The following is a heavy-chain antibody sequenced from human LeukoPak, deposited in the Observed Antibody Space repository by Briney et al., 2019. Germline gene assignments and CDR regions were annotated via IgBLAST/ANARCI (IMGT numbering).Heavy chain of an antibody. D-gene: IGHD5-18*01. CDR2: ISSSSSYI. J-gene: IGHJ4*02. Sequence: PGGSLRLSCAASGFTFSSYSMNWVRQAPGKGLEWVSSISSSSSYICYADSVKGRFTISRDNAKNSLYLQMNSLRAEDTAVYYCARGTDTAMNDWGQGTLVTVSS. CDR3: ARGTDTAMND. V-gene: IGHV3-21*01. CDR1: GFTFSSYS.